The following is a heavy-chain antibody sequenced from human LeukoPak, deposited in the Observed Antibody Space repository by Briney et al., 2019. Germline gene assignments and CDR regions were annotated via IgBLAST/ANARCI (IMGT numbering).Heavy chain of an antibody. CDR1: GFTFSSYA. D-gene: IGHD2-2*01. J-gene: IGHJ4*02. CDR2: ISGSGGST. V-gene: IGHV3-23*01. Sequence: PGGSLRLSCAASGFTFSSYAMSWVRQAPGKGLEWVSAISGSGGSTYYADSVKGRFTISRDNSKNTLCLQMNSLRAEDTAVYYCAKDRAGYCSSTSCYDYFDYWGQGTLVTVSS. CDR3: AKDRAGYCSSTSCYDYFDY.